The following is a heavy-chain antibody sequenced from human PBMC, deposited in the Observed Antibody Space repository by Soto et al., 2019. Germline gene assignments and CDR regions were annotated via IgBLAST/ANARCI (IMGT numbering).Heavy chain of an antibody. Sequence: ASVKVSCKASGGTFSSYAISWVRQAPGQGLEWMGGIIPIFGTANYAQKFQGRVTITADESTSTAYMELSSLRSEDTAVYYCAKGQLPLNYYYGMDVWGQGTTVTVSS. CDR3: AKGQLPLNYYYGMDV. D-gene: IGHD1-26*01. CDR2: IIPIFGTA. J-gene: IGHJ6*02. V-gene: IGHV1-69*13. CDR1: GGTFSSYA.